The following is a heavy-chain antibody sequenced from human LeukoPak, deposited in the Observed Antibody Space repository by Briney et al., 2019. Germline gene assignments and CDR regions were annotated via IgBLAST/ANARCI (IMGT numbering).Heavy chain of an antibody. CDR3: ARDSGKLGAFDI. Sequence: ASVKVSCKASEYTFTSYYMHWVRQAPGQGLEWVGWINPNSGGTSYAQKFQGRVTMTRDTSISTAYMDLSRLRSDDTAVYYCARDSGKLGAFDIWGQGTMVTVSS. CDR1: EYTFTSYY. D-gene: IGHD3-16*01. V-gene: IGHV1-2*02. J-gene: IGHJ3*02. CDR2: INPNSGGT.